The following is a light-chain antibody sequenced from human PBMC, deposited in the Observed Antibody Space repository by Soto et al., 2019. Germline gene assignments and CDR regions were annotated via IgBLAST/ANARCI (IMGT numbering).Light chain of an antibody. V-gene: IGKV1-39*01. CDR2: AAS. J-gene: IGKJ5*01. CDR3: QQSSSTPVT. CDR1: QNISNF. Sequence: DIQMTQSPSSLSASLGDRVTITCRASQNISNFLNCYQQKPGRAPNLLMHAASTLKSGVTSRFSGSASGTDFSLTISSLQPEDLASFYCQQSSSTPVTFGPGTRLEIK.